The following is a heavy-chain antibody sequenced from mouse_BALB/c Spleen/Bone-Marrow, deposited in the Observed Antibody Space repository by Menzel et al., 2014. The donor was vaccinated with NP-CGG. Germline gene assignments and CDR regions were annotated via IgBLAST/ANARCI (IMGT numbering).Heavy chain of an antibody. CDR1: GFSLTSDG. D-gene: IGHD2-3*01. J-gene: IGHJ4*01. Sequence: VQLQESGPGLVAPSQSRSITCTVSGFSLTSDGVSWVRQPPGKGLEWLGVIWGDGSTKYHSALISRLSISKDNSKSRVFLKLNSLHTDDTATYYCAKPEDGYAMDYWGQGTSVTVSS. CDR2: IWGDGST. CDR3: AKPEDGYAMDY. V-gene: IGHV2-3*01.